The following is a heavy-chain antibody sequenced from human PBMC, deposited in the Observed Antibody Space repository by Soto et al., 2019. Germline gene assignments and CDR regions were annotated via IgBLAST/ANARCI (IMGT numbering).Heavy chain of an antibody. Sequence: SETLSLTCTVSGGSISSSSYYWGWIRQPPGKGLEWIGSIYYSGSTYYNQSLKSRVTISVDTSKNQFSLKLSSVTAAYTDVYYCARIFSSGWYQDDYWGQGTLVTVSS. CDR3: ARIFSSGWYQDDY. J-gene: IGHJ4*02. V-gene: IGHV4-39*01. CDR2: IYYSGST. D-gene: IGHD6-19*01. CDR1: GGSISSSSYY.